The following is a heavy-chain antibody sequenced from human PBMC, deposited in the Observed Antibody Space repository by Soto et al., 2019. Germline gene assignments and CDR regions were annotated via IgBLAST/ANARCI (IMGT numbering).Heavy chain of an antibody. CDR1: GFTFSDYY. J-gene: IGHJ6*02. CDR3: ARGSDAAMVTLRGMDV. Sequence: GGSLRLSCAASGFTFSDYYMSWIRQAPGKGLEWVSYISSSSSYTNYADSVKGRFTISRDNAKNSLYLQMNSLRAEDTAVYYCARGSDAAMVTLRGMDVWGQGNPGHRLL. D-gene: IGHD5-18*01. V-gene: IGHV3-11*06. CDR2: ISSSSSYT.